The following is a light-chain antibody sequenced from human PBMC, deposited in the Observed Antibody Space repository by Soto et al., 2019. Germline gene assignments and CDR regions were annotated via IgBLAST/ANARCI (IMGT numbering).Light chain of an antibody. CDR2: GAS. CDR3: QQYYATPWT. Sequence: EIVMTQSPATLSVSPGERATLSCRASQSVSSNLAWYQQKPGQAPRLLIYGASTRATGIPARFSGRGSGTDFTLTISSLQPEDVAVYYCQQYYATPWTFGQGTKVDI. J-gene: IGKJ1*01. CDR1: QSVSSN. V-gene: IGKV3D-15*01.